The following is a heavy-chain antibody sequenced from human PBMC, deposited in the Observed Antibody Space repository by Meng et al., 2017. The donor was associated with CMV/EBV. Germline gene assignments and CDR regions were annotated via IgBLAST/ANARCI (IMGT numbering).Heavy chain of an antibody. CDR1: GYRCSDHN. J-gene: IGHJ4*02. CDR3: VRDNNWGPDY. V-gene: IGHV1-2*02. D-gene: IGHD1-1*01. Sequence: VRLVQPGAAVKSPWALVEVSWTSSGYRCSDHNMPWVRQAPGQGLEWMGWIYPNSGGTHYAQKFQDRVSMTRDMSISTVYMELRRLTSDDTAVYYCVRDNNWGPDYWGQGTLVTVSS. CDR2: IYPNSGGT.